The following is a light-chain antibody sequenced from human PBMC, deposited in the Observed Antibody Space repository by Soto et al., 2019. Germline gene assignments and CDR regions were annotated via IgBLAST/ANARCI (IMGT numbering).Light chain of an antibody. CDR1: QGISSW. V-gene: IGKV1D-16*01. J-gene: IGKJ1*01. Sequence: DIQITQSPASVSASIGDRVTITCRASQGISSWLAWYQQKPGKAPKLLIYAASSLQSGVPSRFSGSGSGTDFTLTISSLQPDDFASYYCQQYNSYSWTFGQGTKVDIK. CDR3: QQYNSYSWT. CDR2: AAS.